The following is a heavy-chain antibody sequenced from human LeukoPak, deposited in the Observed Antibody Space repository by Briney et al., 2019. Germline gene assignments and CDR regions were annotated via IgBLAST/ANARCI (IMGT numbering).Heavy chain of an antibody. CDR3: GIGRGGATIDFDY. D-gene: IGHD2-21*01. Sequence: SETLSLTCAVYGGSFSGYYWSWIRQPPGKGLEWMGEINDSGSANYNPSLKSRVTISVDTSKNQFSLKLSSVTAADTAVYYCGIGRGGATIDFDYWGQGTLVTVSS. V-gene: IGHV4-34*01. CDR1: GGSFSGYY. J-gene: IGHJ4*02. CDR2: INDSGSA.